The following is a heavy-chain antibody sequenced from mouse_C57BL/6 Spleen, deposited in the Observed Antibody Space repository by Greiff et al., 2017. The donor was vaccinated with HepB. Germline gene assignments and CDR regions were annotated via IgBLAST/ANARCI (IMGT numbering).Heavy chain of an antibody. D-gene: IGHD1-3*01. CDR1: GYTFTSYW. J-gene: IGHJ3*01. CDR3: ARGSGSSGFAY. CDR2: IDPSDSYT. V-gene: IGHV1-69*01. Sequence: QVQLQQPGAELVMPGASVKLSCKASGYTFTSYWMHWVKQRPGQGLEWIGEIDPSDSYTNYNQKFKGKSTLTVDKSSSTAYMQLSSLTSEDSAVYYCARGSGSSGFAYWGQGTLVTVSA.